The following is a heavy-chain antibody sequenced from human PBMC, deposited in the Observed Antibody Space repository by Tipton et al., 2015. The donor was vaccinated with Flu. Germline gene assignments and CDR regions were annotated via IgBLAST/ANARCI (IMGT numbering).Heavy chain of an antibody. CDR2: ISGGGGNT. D-gene: IGHD2-15*01. Sequence: GSLRLSCAASGFTFSSYAMNWVRQAPGKGLEWVSGISGGGGNTYYADSVKGRFTISRDNSKDTLYLQMDSLSAEDTAVYYCICGDTCSGDNCYYRGYWGQGTLVTVSS. CDR1: GFTFSSYA. J-gene: IGHJ4*02. V-gene: IGHV3-23*01. CDR3: ICGDTCSGDNCYYRGY.